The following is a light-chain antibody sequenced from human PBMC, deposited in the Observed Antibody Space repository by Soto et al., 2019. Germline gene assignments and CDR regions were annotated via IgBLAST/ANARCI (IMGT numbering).Light chain of an antibody. CDR1: SGHSSYA. CDR2: LNSDGSH. V-gene: IGLV4-69*01. J-gene: IGLJ2*01. Sequence: QPVLTQSPSASASLGASVKLTCTLSSGHSSYAIAWHQQQPEKGPRYLMKLNSDGSHSKGDGIPDRFSGSSSGAERYLTISRLQSEDEADYYCQTWGSGSPVVFGGGTKLTVL. CDR3: QTWGSGSPVV.